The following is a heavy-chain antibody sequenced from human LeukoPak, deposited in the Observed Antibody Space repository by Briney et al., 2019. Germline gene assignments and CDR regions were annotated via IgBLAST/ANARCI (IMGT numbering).Heavy chain of an antibody. Sequence: GSSVKVSCKASGGTFSSYTISWVRQAPGQGLGWMGRIIPILGIANYAQKFQGRVTITADKSTSTAYMELSSLRSEDTAVYYRADLDCSGGSCYHDYWGQGTLVTVSS. CDR1: GGTFSSYT. CDR2: IIPILGIA. D-gene: IGHD2-15*01. CDR3: ADLDCSGGSCYHDY. J-gene: IGHJ4*02. V-gene: IGHV1-69*02.